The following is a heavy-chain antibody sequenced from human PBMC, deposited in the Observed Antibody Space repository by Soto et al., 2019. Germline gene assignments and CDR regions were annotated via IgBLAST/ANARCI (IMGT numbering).Heavy chain of an antibody. D-gene: IGHD6-25*01. Sequence: QLQLQESGPGLVKRSETLSITCTVSGTSISSTNYYWGWIRQPPGKGLEWITSIYYTGMTYYNPSLKSRVTISVDTSKNQFSLKLSSVTAADRAVYYCATGPRSSNGSRPFDYLGQGTLVTVSS. J-gene: IGHJ4*02. CDR3: ATGPRSSNGSRPFDY. CDR2: IYYTGMT. CDR1: GTSISSTNYY. V-gene: IGHV4-39*01.